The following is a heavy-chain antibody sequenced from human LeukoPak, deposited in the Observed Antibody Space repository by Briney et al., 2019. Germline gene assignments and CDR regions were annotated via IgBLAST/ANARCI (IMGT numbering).Heavy chain of an antibody. D-gene: IGHD3-16*01. V-gene: IGHV4-39*07. J-gene: IGHJ4*02. CDR3: ARGGVLKSVDY. CDR1: GGSISSSSYY. Sequence: SETLSLTCTVSGGSISSSSYYWGWIRQPPGKGLEWIGSMYSSGSTYYNPSLKSRVTISVDTSKNQFSLRLSSVTAADTAVYYCARGGVLKSVDYWGQGTLVAVSS. CDR2: MYSSGST.